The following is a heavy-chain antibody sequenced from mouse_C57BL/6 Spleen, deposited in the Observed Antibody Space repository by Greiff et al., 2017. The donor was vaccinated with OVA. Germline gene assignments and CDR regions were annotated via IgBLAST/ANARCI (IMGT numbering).Heavy chain of an antibody. V-gene: IGHV1-74*01. CDR2: IHPSDSDT. Sequence: QVQLKQPGAELVKPGASVKVSCKASGYTFTSYWMHWVKQRPGQGLEWIGRIHPSDSDTNYNQKFKGKATLTVDKSSSTAYMQLSSLTSEDSAVYYCATIYYGNYWDYWGQGTTLTVSS. J-gene: IGHJ2*01. D-gene: IGHD2-1*01. CDR1: GYTFTSYW. CDR3: ATIYYGNYWDY.